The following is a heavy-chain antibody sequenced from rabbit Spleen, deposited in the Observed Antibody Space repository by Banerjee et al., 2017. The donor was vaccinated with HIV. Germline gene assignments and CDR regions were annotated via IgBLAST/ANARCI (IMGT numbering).Heavy chain of an antibody. CDR1: EFDLSKKYF. CDR3: ARDTYDDYGDYWGSYYFNL. J-gene: IGHJ4*01. Sequence: QEQLEESGGDLVQPEGSLTLTCKASEFDLSKKYFMCWVRQAPGKGLEWIACIYTDDGSKYYASWAKGRFTISKTSSTTVTLQMTSLTAADTATYFCARDTYDDYGDYWGSYYFNLWGPGTLVTVS. CDR2: IYTDDGSK. V-gene: IGHV1S45*01. D-gene: IGHD2-1*01.